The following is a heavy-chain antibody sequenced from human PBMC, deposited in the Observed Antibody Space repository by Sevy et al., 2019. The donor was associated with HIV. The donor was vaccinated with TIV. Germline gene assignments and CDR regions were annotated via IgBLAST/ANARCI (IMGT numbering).Heavy chain of an antibody. D-gene: IGHD3-3*01. V-gene: IGHV3-48*02. Sequence: GGSLRLSCAASGFTFSSYSMNWVRQAPGKGLEWVSYISSSSSTIYYADSVKGRFTISRDNAKNSLYLQMNSLRDDDTAVYYCARDNNPVLRFLEWPSDAFDIWGQGTMVTVSS. J-gene: IGHJ3*02. CDR1: GFTFSSYS. CDR2: ISSSSSTI. CDR3: ARDNNPVLRFLEWPSDAFDI.